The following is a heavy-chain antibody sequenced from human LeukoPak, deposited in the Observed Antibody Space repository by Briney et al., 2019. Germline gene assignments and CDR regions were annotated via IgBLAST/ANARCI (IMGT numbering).Heavy chain of an antibody. CDR2: ISRSSSYT. CDR1: GFTFSDYY. J-gene: IGHJ5*02. CDR3: ARAKGGIRYFDWYNWFDP. D-gene: IGHD3-9*01. V-gene: IGHV3-11*05. Sequence: GGSLRLSCAASGFTFSDYYMSWIRQAPGKGLESVSYISRSSSYTNYADSVKGRFTISRDNAKHSLYLQMNSLRAEDTAVYYCARAKGGIRYFDWYNWFDPWGQGTLVTVSS.